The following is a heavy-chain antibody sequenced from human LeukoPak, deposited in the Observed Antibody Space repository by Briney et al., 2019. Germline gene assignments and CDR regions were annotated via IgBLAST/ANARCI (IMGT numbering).Heavy chain of an antibody. Sequence: GGSLRLSCAASGFIFSSYEMNWVRQAPGKGLEWVSYISSSGRTTYYADSVKGRFTFSRDDAKNSLYLQMNSLRAEDTALYYCSTDPRLLIYWGHGTLVTVSS. J-gene: IGHJ4*01. CDR3: STDPRLLIY. CDR2: ISSSGRTT. CDR1: GFIFSSYE. D-gene: IGHD2-8*01. V-gene: IGHV3-48*03.